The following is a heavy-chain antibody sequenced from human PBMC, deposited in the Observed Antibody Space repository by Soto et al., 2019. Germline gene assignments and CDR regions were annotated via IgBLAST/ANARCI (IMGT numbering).Heavy chain of an antibody. CDR3: EKHHGGVLSHFHQ. D-gene: IGHD3-10*01. Sequence: DVQLLESGGNLVQPGGSLRLSCSASGFTFSTYALTWVRQAAGKRLEWISAISGSGGTTYFADSVKGRFTISRDNSMDTLYLQMNSLTAEDTAVYYCEKHHGGVLSHFHQWGQGTLVTVSS. CDR2: ISGSGGTT. CDR1: GFTFSTYA. J-gene: IGHJ4*02. V-gene: IGHV3-23*01.